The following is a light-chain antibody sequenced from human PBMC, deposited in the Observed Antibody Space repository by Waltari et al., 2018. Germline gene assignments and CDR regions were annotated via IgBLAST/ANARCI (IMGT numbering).Light chain of an antibody. CDR1: QSVLLSSNSKNS. V-gene: IGKV4-1*01. J-gene: IGKJ3*01. CDR3: QQDYGTPFT. Sequence: DIVMTQSPDSLAVSLGERATINCKSSQSVLLSSNSKNSLAWYQQKPGQPPKLLIYWASTRESGVPDRFSGSGSGTDFTLTISSLQAEDVAVYYCQQDYGTPFTFGPGTKVDIK. CDR2: WAS.